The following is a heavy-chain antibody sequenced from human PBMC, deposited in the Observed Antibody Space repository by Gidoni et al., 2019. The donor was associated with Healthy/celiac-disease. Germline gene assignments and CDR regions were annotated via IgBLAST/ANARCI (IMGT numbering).Heavy chain of an antibody. CDR2: INHSGST. V-gene: IGHV4-34*01. J-gene: IGHJ4*02. D-gene: IGHD2-2*01. Sequence: QVQLQQWGAGLLKPSETLSLTCAVYGGSFSGYYWSWIRQPPGKGLEWIGEINHSGSTNYNPSLKSRVTISVDTSKNKFSLKLSSVTAADTAVYYCARRSSYCSSTSCYFDYWGQGTLVTVSS. CDR1: GGSFSGYY. CDR3: ARRSSYCSSTSCYFDY.